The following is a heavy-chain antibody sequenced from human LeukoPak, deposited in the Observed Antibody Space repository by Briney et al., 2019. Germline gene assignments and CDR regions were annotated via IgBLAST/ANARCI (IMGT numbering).Heavy chain of an antibody. CDR3: ARRCYGSGSYFRGAFDI. CDR2: INHSGST. V-gene: IGHV4-34*01. J-gene: IGHJ3*02. D-gene: IGHD3-10*01. CDR1: GGSFSGYY. Sequence: SETLSLTCAVYGGSFSGYYWSWIRQPPGKGLEWIGEINHSGSTNYNPSLKSRVTISVDTSKNQFSLKLSSVTAADTAVYYCARRCYGSGSYFRGAFDIWGQGTMVTVSS.